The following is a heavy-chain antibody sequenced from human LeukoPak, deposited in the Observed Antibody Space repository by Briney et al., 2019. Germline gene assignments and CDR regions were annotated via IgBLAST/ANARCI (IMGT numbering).Heavy chain of an antibody. Sequence: GRSLRLSCATSGFNFDVFAMHWVRQAPGKGLEWVSGISWNGGNIDYVDSVKGRFTISRDNAKNSLYLQMNALRTEDTAFYYCAKVSIRGRRFDYFDLWGQGTLVTVSS. J-gene: IGHJ4*02. CDR2: ISWNGGNI. D-gene: IGHD3-10*01. CDR3: AKVSIRGRRFDYFDL. V-gene: IGHV3-9*01. CDR1: GFNFDVFA.